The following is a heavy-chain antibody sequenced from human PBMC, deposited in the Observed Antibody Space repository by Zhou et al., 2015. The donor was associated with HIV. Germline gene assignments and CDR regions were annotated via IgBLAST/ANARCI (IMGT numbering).Heavy chain of an antibody. Sequence: QVQLVQSGAEVKKPGSSVKVSCKASGGTFSSYTISWVRQAPGQGLEWMGRIIPILGIANYAQKFQGRVTITADKSTSTAYMELSSLRSEDTAVYYCARQTGAEIDAFDIWGQGTMVTVSS. V-gene: IGHV1-69*02. J-gene: IGHJ3*02. CDR1: GGTFSSYT. CDR3: ARQTGAEIDAFDI. CDR2: IIPILGIA. D-gene: IGHD7-27*01.